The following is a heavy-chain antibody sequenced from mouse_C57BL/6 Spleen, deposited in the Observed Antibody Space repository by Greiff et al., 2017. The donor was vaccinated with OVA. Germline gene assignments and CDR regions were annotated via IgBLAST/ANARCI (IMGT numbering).Heavy chain of an antibody. J-gene: IGHJ2*01. CDR1: GFTFSNYW. D-gene: IGHD2-3*01. V-gene: IGHV6-3*01. CDR3: TIYDGLYYFDY. Sequence: EVQLQESGGGLVQPGGSMKLSCVASGFTFSNYWMNWVRQSPEKGLEWVAQIRLKSDNYATHYAESVKGRFTISRDDSKSSVYLQMNNLRAEDTGIYYCTIYDGLYYFDYWGQGTTLTVSS. CDR2: IRLKSDNYAT.